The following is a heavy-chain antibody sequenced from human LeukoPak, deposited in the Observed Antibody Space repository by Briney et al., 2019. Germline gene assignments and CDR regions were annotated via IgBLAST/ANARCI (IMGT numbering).Heavy chain of an antibody. CDR2: ISSSSSYI. CDR1: GFTFSSYS. Sequence: AGGSLRLSSAASGFTFSSYSMNWVRQAPGTGLEWVSSISSSSSYIYYADSVKGRFTISRDNAKNSLYLQMNSLRAEDTAVYYCAREGIAAAGTYYYYGMDVWGKGTTVTVSS. J-gene: IGHJ6*04. V-gene: IGHV3-21*01. D-gene: IGHD6-13*01. CDR3: AREGIAAAGTYYYYGMDV.